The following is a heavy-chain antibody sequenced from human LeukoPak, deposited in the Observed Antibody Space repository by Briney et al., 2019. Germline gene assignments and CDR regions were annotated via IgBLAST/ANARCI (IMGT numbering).Heavy chain of an antibody. CDR2: IYYSGST. D-gene: IGHD2-21*02. CDR1: GGSISSYY. CDR3: ARGRQHIVVVTADRGWFDP. J-gene: IGHJ5*02. Sequence: SEALSLTCTVSGGSISSYYWSWIRQPPGKGLEWIGYIYYSGSTNYNPSLKSRVTISVDTSKNQFSLKLSSVTAADTAVYYCARGRQHIVVVTADRGWFDPWGREPWSPSPQ. V-gene: IGHV4-59*12.